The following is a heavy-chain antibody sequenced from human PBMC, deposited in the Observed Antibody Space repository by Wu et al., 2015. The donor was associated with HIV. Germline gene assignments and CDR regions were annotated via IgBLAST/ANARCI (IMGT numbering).Heavy chain of an antibody. V-gene: IGHV4-59*11. Sequence: QVQLQESGPGLVKLSETLSLTCTVSGGSIGSHYWNWIRQSPGKELEWIGLIFHSGSTHPQPLPSRVGLTMSVDTSKNQFSLKLGSVTAADTAVYFCARARPHCDTTTCYHNYYMDVWGKGTAVTVSS. J-gene: IGHJ6*03. D-gene: IGHD2-2*01. CDR1: GGSIGSHY. CDR2: IFHSGST. CDR3: ARARPHCDTTTCYHNYYMDV.